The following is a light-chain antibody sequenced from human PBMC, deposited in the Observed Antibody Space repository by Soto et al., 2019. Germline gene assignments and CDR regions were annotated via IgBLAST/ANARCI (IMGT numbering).Light chain of an antibody. CDR1: QSVSSY. CDR3: QQYGSSPGT. Sequence: EIVLTQPPGTLSLSPGERATLSCRASQSVSSYLAWYQQKRGQAPRLLISGAASRATGIPDRFSGSGSGTGFPLTISRLEPEDCAVYYCQQYGSSPGTFGGGTKVEIK. CDR2: GAA. J-gene: IGKJ4*01. V-gene: IGKV3-20*01.